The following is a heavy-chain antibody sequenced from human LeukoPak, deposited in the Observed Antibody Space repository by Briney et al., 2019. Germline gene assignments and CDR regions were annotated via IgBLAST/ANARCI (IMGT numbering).Heavy chain of an antibody. CDR2: ISWNSANI. Sequence: KAGGSLTLSCAAFGSTFDNYAMHSVRQAPGKGLEWVSSISWNSANIAYADSVKGRYTISGDNAKNSLYLQMNSLRPEDMALYYCVKDTSGASQYFQYWGHGTVVTVSS. D-gene: IGHD2-15*01. CDR3: VKDTSGASQYFQY. CDR1: GSTFDNYA. J-gene: IGHJ1*01. V-gene: IGHV3-9*03.